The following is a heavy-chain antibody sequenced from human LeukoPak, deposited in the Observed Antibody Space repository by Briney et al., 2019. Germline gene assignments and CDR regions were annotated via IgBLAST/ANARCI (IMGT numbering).Heavy chain of an antibody. CDR2: INWNSEAT. J-gene: IGHJ4*02. Sequence: PGGSLRLSCAASGFTLEDYGMSWVRQAPGKGLEWVSAINWNSEATGYVDSVKGRFTISRDNSKNSLYLQMNSLRTEDTALYYCAKGRGIAAAGAFDYWGQGTLVTVSS. CDR3: AKGRGIAAAGAFDY. V-gene: IGHV3-20*04. D-gene: IGHD6-13*01. CDR1: GFTLEDYG.